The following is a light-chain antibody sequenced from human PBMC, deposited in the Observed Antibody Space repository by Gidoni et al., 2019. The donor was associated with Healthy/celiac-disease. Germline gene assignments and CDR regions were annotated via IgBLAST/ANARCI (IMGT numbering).Light chain of an antibody. CDR1: QSISSY. CDR3: QQSYSTPPWT. J-gene: IGKJ1*01. Sequence: DIQMTQSTSSLSASVGDRVTITCRASQSISSYLNWYQQKPGKAPKLLFYAASSLQSGVPSRFSGSGSGTDFTLTISSLQPEDFATYYCQQSYSTPPWTFGQGTKVEIK. V-gene: IGKV1-39*01. CDR2: AAS.